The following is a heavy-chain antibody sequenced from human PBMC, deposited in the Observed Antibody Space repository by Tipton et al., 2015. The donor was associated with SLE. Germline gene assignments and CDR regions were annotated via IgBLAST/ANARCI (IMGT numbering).Heavy chain of an antibody. CDR1: GGSISSGGYS. CDR3: ARRGLGLYWYFDL. CDR2: IYYSGST. D-gene: IGHD3-16*01. Sequence: TLSLTCAVSGGSISSGGYSWSWIRQPPGKGLEWIGYIYYSGSTYYNPSLKSRVTISVDTSKNQFSLKLSSVTAADTAVYYCARRGLGLYWYFDLWGRGTLVTVSS. J-gene: IGHJ2*01. V-gene: IGHV4-30-2*03.